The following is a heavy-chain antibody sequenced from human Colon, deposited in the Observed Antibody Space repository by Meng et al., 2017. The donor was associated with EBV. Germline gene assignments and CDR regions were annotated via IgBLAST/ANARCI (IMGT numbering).Heavy chain of an antibody. CDR2: IDDSGST. V-gene: IGHV4-4*02. CDR3: ARGKQDAWELLAY. D-gene: IGHD1-26*01. Sequence: VPVPESGPGLVKPSGTLSLTCGVSGVSISSNIRWTWVRQPPGKGLEWIGDIDDSGSTNYNPSLNSRISISLDKSRNHFSLKVNSVTAADTAVYYCARGKQDAWELLAYWGQGALVTVSS. J-gene: IGHJ4*02. CDR1: GVSISSNIR.